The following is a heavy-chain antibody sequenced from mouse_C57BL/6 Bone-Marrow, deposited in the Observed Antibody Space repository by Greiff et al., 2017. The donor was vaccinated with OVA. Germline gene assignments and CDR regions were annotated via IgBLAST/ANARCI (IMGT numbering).Heavy chain of an antibody. V-gene: IGHV1-7*01. CDR1: GYTFTSYW. J-gene: IGHJ1*03. CDR2: INPSSGYT. Sequence: QVQLQQSGAELAKPGASVKLSCKASGYTFTSYWMHWVKQRPGQGLEWIGYINPSSGYTKYNQKFKDKATLTADKSSSTAYMQLSSLRYEESAEYYCARRDYGYGYWYVEVWGTGTTRTVSS. D-gene: IGHD2-2*01. CDR3: ARRDYGYGYWYVEV.